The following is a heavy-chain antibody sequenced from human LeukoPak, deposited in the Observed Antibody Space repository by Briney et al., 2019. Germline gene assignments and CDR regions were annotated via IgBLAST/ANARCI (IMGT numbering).Heavy chain of an antibody. V-gene: IGHV3-23*01. CDR1: GFTFSSYA. J-gene: IGHJ4*02. CDR2: ISGSGDNT. CDR3: AKEQSTDRAWFGELLE. Sequence: GGSLRLSCAASGFTFSSYAMSWVRQAPGKGLEWVSGISGSGDNTYYADSVKGRFTISRDNSKFTLYLQMNSLRAEDTALYYWAKEQSTDRAWFGELLEWGQGNMVTVSS. D-gene: IGHD3-10*01.